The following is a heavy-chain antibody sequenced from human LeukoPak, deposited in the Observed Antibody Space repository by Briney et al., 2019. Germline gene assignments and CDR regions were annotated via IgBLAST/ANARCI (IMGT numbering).Heavy chain of an antibody. J-gene: IGHJ4*02. CDR1: GGSISSYY. CDR2: IYYSGST. D-gene: IGHD3-22*01. V-gene: IGHV4-59*08. Sequence: PSETLSLTCTVSGGSISSYYWSWIRQPPGKGLEWIGYIYYSGSTNYNPSLKSRVTISVDTSKNQFSLKLSSVTAADTAVYYCARTIYYDSSGYYWGQGTLVTVSS. CDR3: ARTIYYDSSGYY.